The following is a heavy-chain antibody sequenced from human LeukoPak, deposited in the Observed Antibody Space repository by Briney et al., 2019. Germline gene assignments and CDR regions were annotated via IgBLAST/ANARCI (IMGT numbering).Heavy chain of an antibody. CDR3: ARQGYGDYGVPGTYFDY. CDR2: IYYSGST. D-gene: IGHD4-17*01. Sequence: SETLSLTCTVSGGSISSSSYYWGWIRQPPGKGLEWIGSIYYSGSTNYNPSLKSRVTISVDTSKNQFSLKLSSVTAADTAVYYCARQGYGDYGVPGTYFDYWGQGTLVTVSS. J-gene: IGHJ4*02. V-gene: IGHV4-39*01. CDR1: GGSISSSSYY.